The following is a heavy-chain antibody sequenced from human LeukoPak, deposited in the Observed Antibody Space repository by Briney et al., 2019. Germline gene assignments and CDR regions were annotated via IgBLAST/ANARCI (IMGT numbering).Heavy chain of an antibody. Sequence: GGSLRLSCVVSGYTFTNYWMSWVRQAPGKGLEWVANIGEDGSEKYHVDSVRGRFTISRDNAKNSLYLQMTSLRAEDTAVYYCVRDPTRAECRSGSCYLDYWGQGALVSVSS. D-gene: IGHD2-15*01. V-gene: IGHV3-7*03. CDR3: VRDPTRAECRSGSCYLDY. CDR2: IGEDGSEK. CDR1: GYTFTNYW. J-gene: IGHJ4*02.